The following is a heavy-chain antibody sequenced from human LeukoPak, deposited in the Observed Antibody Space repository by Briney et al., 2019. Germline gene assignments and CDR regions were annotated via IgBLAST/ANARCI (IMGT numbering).Heavy chain of an antibody. Sequence: GQSLKISSKVSGYSFPIYLIAWVGQLPDKGLGWMGIIYPGDSDTRYSTSFQGQATISADESNNTAYLQWSSLKASDTAMYYCARHSPHCNSGSCYWFDYWGQGTLVTVSS. CDR2: IYPGDSDT. V-gene: IGHV5-51*01. CDR3: ARHSPHCNSGSCYWFDY. CDR1: GYSFPIYL. D-gene: IGHD2-15*01. J-gene: IGHJ4*02.